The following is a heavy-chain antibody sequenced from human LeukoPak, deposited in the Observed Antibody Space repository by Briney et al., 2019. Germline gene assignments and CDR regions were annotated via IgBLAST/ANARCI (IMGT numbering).Heavy chain of an antibody. D-gene: IGHD4-23*01. J-gene: IGHJ4*02. CDR3: ARGGTVVALDFDY. V-gene: IGHV4-59*01. CDR1: GGSISSYY. CDR2: IYYSGST. Sequence: SETLSLTCTVSGGSISSYYWSWIRQPPGKGLEWIGYIYYSGSTNYNPSLKSRVTISVDTSKNQFSLKLSSVTAADTAVYYCARGGTVVALDFDYWGQGTLVTVSS.